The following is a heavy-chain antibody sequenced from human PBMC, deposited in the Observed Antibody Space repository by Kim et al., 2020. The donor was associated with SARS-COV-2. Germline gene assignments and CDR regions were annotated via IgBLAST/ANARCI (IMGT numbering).Heavy chain of an antibody. J-gene: IGHJ4*02. CDR2: LNQDGRAT. V-gene: IGHV3-7*01. Sequence: GGSLRLSCAASGFSFSTYWMNWVRQAPGKGLEWVANLNQDGRATYYVDSVKGRFTISRDNARGSLYLQMNSLRVEDTAVYYCGRDNDYWGQGTLVAVSS. CDR3: GRDNDY. CDR1: GFSFSTYW.